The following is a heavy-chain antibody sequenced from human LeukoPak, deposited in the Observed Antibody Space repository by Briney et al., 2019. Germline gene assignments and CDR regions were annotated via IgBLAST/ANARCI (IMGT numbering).Heavy chain of an antibody. J-gene: IGHJ4*02. CDR2: IYYSGST. Sequence: SETLSLTCTVSGGSISSYYWSWIRQPPGKGLEWIGYIYYSGSTNYNPSFKSRVTISVDTSKNQFSLKLSSVTAADTAVYYCARDRGAAAGYYFDYWGQGTLVTVSA. CDR3: ARDRGAAAGYYFDY. CDR1: GGSISSYY. V-gene: IGHV4-59*01. D-gene: IGHD6-13*01.